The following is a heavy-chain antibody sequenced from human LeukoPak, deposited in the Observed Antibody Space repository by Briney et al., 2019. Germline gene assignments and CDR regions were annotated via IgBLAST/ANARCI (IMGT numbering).Heavy chain of an antibody. D-gene: IGHD5-12*01. J-gene: IGHJ4*02. V-gene: IGHV4-59*01. CDR3: AREGGYNGYLDY. Sequence: SETLSLTCTVSGDSISSYYWTWIRQPPGKGLEWIAYISYSGITNYNPSLKNRVTISLDTSKNQFSLRLSSVTTADTAVYYCAREGGYNGYLDYWGQGTLVTVSS. CDR2: ISYSGIT. CDR1: GDSISSYY.